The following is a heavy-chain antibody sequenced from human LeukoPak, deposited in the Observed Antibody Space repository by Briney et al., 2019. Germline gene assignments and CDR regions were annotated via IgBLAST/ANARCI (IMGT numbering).Heavy chain of an antibody. CDR3: ARGATGRVDY. CDR2: INHSGST. J-gene: IGHJ4*02. Sequence: PSETLSLTCAVYGGSFSGYYWSWIRQPPGKGLEWIGEINHSGSTNYNPSLKSRGTISVDTSKNQFSLKLSSVTAADTAVYYCARGATGRVDYWGQGTLVTVSS. CDR1: GGSFSGYY. V-gene: IGHV4-34*01. D-gene: IGHD1-1*01.